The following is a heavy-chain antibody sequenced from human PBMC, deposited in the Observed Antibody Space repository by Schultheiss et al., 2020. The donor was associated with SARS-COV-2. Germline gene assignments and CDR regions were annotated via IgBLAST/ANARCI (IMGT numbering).Heavy chain of an antibody. CDR2: ISAYNGNT. Sequence: ASVKVSCKASGGTFSSYAISWVRQAPGQGLAWMGWISAYNGNTNYAQKLQGRVTMTTDTSTSTAYMELRSLRSDDTAVYYCAIGTGYSYELGGFDYWGQGTLGTVSS. V-gene: IGHV1-18*01. CDR1: GGTFSSYA. D-gene: IGHD5-18*01. J-gene: IGHJ4*02. CDR3: AIGTGYSYELGGFDY.